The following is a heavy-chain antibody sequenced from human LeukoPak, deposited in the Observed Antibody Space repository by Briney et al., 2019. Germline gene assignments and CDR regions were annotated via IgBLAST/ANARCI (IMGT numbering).Heavy chain of an antibody. D-gene: IGHD1-26*01. CDR1: GGTFSSYA. Sequence: GASVKVSCKASGGTFSSYAISWVRQAPGQGLEWMGGIIRIFGTANYAQKFQGRVTITADESTSTAYMELSSLRSEDTAVYYCAAEWELRGMDIWGQGTMVTVSS. J-gene: IGHJ3*02. V-gene: IGHV1-69*13. CDR2: IIRIFGTA. CDR3: AAEWELRGMDI.